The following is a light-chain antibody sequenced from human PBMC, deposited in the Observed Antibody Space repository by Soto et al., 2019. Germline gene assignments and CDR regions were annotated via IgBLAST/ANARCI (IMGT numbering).Light chain of an antibody. CDR2: AAS. V-gene: IGKV1D-17*01. CDR3: LQHNTYP. Sequence: NIQMTQSPSAMSASVGDRVTITCRARQDITTNLAWFQQKPGKVPKLLIHAASSLQSGVPSRFGASGSGTEFTLTISSLQPEDFAAYSCLQHNTYPFGGGTQLEIK. J-gene: IGKJ4*01. CDR1: QDITTN.